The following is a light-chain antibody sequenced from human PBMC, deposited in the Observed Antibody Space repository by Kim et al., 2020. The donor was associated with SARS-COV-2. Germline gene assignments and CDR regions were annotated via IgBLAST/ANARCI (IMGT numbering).Light chain of an antibody. CDR1: SSNIGNNY. J-gene: IGLJ2*01. CDR2: DNN. Sequence: GQRVTISCSGSSSNIGNNYVSWYQQFPRTAPKLLIYDNNERSSGIPDRFSGSKSVTSATLDITGLQTGDEGDYYCGTWDSRLSTWIFGGGTKVTVL. CDR3: GTWDSRLSTWI. V-gene: IGLV1-51*01.